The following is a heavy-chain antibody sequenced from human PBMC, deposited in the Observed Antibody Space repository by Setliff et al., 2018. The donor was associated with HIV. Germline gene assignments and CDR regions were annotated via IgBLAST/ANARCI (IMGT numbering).Heavy chain of an antibody. D-gene: IGHD2-21*02. CDR1: GASISSSSHH. CDR3: ARGEFYCGTDCYWSSFDY. CDR2: IYYTGST. V-gene: IGHV4-39*01. J-gene: IGHJ4*02. Sequence: SETLSLTCTVSGASISSSSHHWAWIRQPPGKGLEYIGNIYYTGSTHHNPSLERRVATSVDTSKNQFSLRLSSVTAADTAVYYCARGEFYCGTDCYWSSFDYWGQGILVTVSS.